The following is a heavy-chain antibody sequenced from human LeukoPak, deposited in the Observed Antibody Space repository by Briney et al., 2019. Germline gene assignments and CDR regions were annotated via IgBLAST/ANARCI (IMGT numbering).Heavy chain of an antibody. CDR2: LYSDGNT. J-gene: IGHJ4*02. V-gene: IGHV3-53*01. CDR3: ARGVEPLAANTLAY. D-gene: IGHD3-16*01. Sequence: GGSLRLSCASSGFTVITNDMTSVRQAPGKGLEWVSVLYSDGNTKYADSVQGRFTISRDNSKNTLYLEMNSLSPDDTAVYYCARGVEPLAANTLAYWGQGTLVTVSS. CDR1: GFTVITND.